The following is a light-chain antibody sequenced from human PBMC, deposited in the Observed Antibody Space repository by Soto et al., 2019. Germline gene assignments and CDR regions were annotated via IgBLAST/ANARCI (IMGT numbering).Light chain of an antibody. V-gene: IGLV1-44*01. CDR1: SSNIGSNT. CDR3: AAWDDSLNGPNWV. J-gene: IGLJ3*02. CDR2: SNN. Sequence: QSVLTQPPSASGTPGQRVTISCSGSSSNIGSNTVNWYRQLPGTAPKLLIYSNNQRPSGVPDRFSGSKSGTSASLAISGLQSEDEADYYCAAWDDSLNGPNWVFGGGTK.